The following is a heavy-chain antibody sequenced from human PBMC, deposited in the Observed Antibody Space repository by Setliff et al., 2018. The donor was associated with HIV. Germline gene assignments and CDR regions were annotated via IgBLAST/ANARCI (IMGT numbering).Heavy chain of an antibody. CDR2: ISPYTGTT. V-gene: IGHV1-18*01. CDR3: TRNEVLVVATQPPGDHYGMDV. CDR1: GYTFTSHG. J-gene: IGHJ6*02. Sequence: GASVKVSCKASGYTFTSHGISWVRQAPGQGLEWMGWISPYTGTTNFAAKLQGRVTMTTDTSTSTAYMELRSLRSDDTAVYYCTRNEVLVVATQPPGDHYGMDVWGQGTTVTVSS. D-gene: IGHD2-15*01.